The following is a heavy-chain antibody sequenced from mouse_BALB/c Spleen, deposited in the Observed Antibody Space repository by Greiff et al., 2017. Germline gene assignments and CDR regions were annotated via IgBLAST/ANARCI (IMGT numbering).Heavy chain of an antibody. CDR3: ARGLGRVFDY. V-gene: IGHV7-3*02. CDR1: GFTFTDYY. CDR2: IRNKANGYTT. Sequence: EVQGVESGGGLVQPGGSLRLSCATSGFTFTDYYMSWVRQPPGKALEWLGFIRNKANGYTTEYSASVKGRFTISRDNSQSILYLQMNTLRAEDSATYYCARGLGRVFDYWGQGTTLTVSS. D-gene: IGHD4-1*01. J-gene: IGHJ2*01.